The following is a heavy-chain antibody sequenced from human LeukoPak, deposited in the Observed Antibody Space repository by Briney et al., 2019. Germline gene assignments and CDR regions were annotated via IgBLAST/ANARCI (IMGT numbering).Heavy chain of an antibody. V-gene: IGHV4-61*05. J-gene: IGHJ4*02. CDR1: GGSISSSSYY. CDR2: IYNSGYA. D-gene: IGHD6-19*01. Sequence: PSETLSLTCTVSGGSISSSSYYWGWIRQPPGKGLEWIGYIYNSGYANYNPFFKSRVTISVDTSKNQFSLKLSSVTAADTAVYYCARSEQWLVPLDHWGQGTLVTVSS. CDR3: ARSEQWLVPLDH.